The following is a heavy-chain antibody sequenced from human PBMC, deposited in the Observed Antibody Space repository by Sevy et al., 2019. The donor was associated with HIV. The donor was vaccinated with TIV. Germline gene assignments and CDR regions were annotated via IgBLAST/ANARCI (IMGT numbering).Heavy chain of an antibody. J-gene: IGHJ4*02. CDR3: AKDIPGYSGFDH. V-gene: IGHV3-43*01. D-gene: IGHD3-10*01. CDR2: ISWDAKKT. Sequence: GGSLRLSCAASGLTFDDYTMHWVRQVPGKGLEWVSLISWDAKKTEYADSVEGRFTVSRDNRKNSLYLQMNSLRSEDTALYFCAKDIPGYSGFDHWGQGTLVTVSS. CDR1: GLTFDDYT.